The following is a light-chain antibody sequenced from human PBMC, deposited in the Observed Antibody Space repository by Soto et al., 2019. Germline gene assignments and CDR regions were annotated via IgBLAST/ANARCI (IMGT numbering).Light chain of an antibody. CDR3: SSYTRSSTLYV. J-gene: IGLJ1*01. V-gene: IGLV2-14*01. CDR2: EVS. Sequence: QSALTQPASVSGSPGQSITISCTGTSSDVGDYNYVSWYQQHPGKAPKLMIYEVSNRPSGVSNRFSGSKSGNTASLTISGLQAEDEVDYYCSSYTRSSTLYVFGTGTKLTVL. CDR1: SSDVGDYNY.